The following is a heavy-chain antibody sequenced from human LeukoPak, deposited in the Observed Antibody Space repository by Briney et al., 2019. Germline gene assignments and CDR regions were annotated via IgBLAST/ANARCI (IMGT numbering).Heavy chain of an antibody. Sequence: PGGSLRLSCAASGFTFSSYAMSWVRQAPGKGLEWVSTISGSGGSTYYADSVKGRFTISRDNSKNTLYLQMNSLRAEDTAVYYCAKDPGPRIVLVVYAYFDYWGQGTLVTVSS. J-gene: IGHJ4*02. D-gene: IGHD2-8*01. CDR3: AKDPGPRIVLVVYAYFDY. CDR2: ISGSGGST. CDR1: GFTFSSYA. V-gene: IGHV3-23*01.